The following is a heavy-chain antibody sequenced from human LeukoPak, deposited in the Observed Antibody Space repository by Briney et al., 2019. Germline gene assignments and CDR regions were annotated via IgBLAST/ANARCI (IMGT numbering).Heavy chain of an antibody. CDR2: VDDSGSA. Sequence: SETLSLTCTVSGDSIRSYYWSWIRQPPGKGLEWIGHVDDSGSANRHPSLRSRVTISVDTSKNQFSLKLSSVTAADTAVYFCVRDRAYGSGKNWFDPWGQGTQVTVSS. CDR3: VRDRAYGSGKNWFDP. CDR1: GDSIRSYY. J-gene: IGHJ5*02. V-gene: IGHV4-59*01. D-gene: IGHD3-10*01.